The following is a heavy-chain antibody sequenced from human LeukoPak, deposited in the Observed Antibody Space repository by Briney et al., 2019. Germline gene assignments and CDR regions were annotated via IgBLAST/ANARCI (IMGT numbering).Heavy chain of an antibody. D-gene: IGHD2-21*02. Sequence: ASVKVSCKVSGYTLTELSMHWVRQAPGKGLEWMGGFDPEDGETIYAQKFQGRVTMTEDTSTDTAYMELSSLRSEDTAVYYCAVCGGDCYFRYYFDYWGQGTLVTVSS. V-gene: IGHV1-24*01. CDR2: FDPEDGET. J-gene: IGHJ4*02. CDR1: GYTLTELS. CDR3: AVCGGDCYFRYYFDY.